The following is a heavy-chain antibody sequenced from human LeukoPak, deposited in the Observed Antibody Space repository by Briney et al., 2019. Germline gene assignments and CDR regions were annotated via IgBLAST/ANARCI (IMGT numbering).Heavy chain of an antibody. Sequence: SQTLSLTCIVSGGSISSGGYYWSWIRQHPGKGLEWIGYIYYSGSTYYNPSLKSRVTISVDTSKNQFSLKLSSVTAADTAVYYCARAGPLPGYDSSGYGIQHWGQGTLVTVSS. J-gene: IGHJ1*01. CDR1: GGSISSGGYY. D-gene: IGHD3-22*01. V-gene: IGHV4-31*03. CDR2: IYYSGST. CDR3: ARAGPLPGYDSSGYGIQH.